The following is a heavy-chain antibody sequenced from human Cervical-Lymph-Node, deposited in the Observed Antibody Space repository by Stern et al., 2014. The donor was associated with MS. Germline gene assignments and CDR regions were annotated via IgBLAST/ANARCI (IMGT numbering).Heavy chain of an antibody. CDR2: IHDSGST. CDR1: GGSISSSGYY. V-gene: IGHV4-61*02. CDR3: ATTRWDLFTWNWFDP. D-gene: IGHD1-26*01. J-gene: IGHJ5*02. Sequence: VQLVQSGPGLVKPSQTLSLTYTVSGGSISSSGYYWSWIRQPADKGLEWIGRIHDSGSTYYNPSLKSRVTISMDTAKQPVSLKLTSVTAADTAVYYCATTRWDLFTWNWFDPWGQGTLVTVSS.